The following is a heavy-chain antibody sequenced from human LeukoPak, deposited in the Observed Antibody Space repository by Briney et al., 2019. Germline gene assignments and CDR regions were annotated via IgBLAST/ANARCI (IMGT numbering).Heavy chain of an antibody. CDR3: AWHYYDSSGYYNYFDY. Sequence: SSETLSLTCTVSGGSISSDYWSWIRQPAGKGLEWIGRIYTSESTNYNPSHKSRVTMSVDTSKNQFSLKLSSVTAADTAVYYCAWHYYDSSGYYNYFDYWGQGTLVTVSS. CDR2: IYTSEST. J-gene: IGHJ4*02. V-gene: IGHV4-4*07. D-gene: IGHD3-22*01. CDR1: GGSISSDY.